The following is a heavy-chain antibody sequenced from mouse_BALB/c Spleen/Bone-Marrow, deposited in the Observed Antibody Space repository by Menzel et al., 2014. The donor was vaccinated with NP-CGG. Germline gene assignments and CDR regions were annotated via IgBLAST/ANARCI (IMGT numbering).Heavy chain of an antibody. V-gene: IGHV3-8*02. J-gene: IGHJ1*01. CDR3: TRYDGYSYFDV. CDR2: ISYSGDT. Sequence: EVQLLQSGPSLVKPSQTLSLTCSVTGDSITSGYWNWIRKFPGNKLEYMGYISYSGDTYYNPSLKSRISITRDTSKNQYYLQLNSVTTEDTATYFCTRYDGYSYFDVWGAGTTVTVSS. CDR1: GDSITSGY. D-gene: IGHD2-3*01.